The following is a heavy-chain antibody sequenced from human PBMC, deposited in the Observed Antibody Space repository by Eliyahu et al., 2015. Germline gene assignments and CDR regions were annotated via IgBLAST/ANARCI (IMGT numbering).Heavy chain of an antibody. J-gene: IGHJ5*02. CDR2: ISGSGDST. CDR1: GFTFSSYA. D-gene: IGHD3-10*01. V-gene: IGHV3-23*01. CDR3: AKPIKAGPNYGSGSPNWFDP. Sequence: EVQLLESGGDLVQPGGSLRLSCAASGFTFSSYAMGWVRQAPGKGLEWVSAISGSGDSTYYADSVKGRFTISRDNSKNTLFLQVNSLRAEDTAVYYCAKPIKAGPNYGSGSPNWFDPWGQGTLVTVSS.